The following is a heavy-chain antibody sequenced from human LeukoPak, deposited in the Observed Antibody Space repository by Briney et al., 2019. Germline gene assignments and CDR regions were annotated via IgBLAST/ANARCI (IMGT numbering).Heavy chain of an antibody. CDR2: IYYTGST. V-gene: IGHV4-59*01. CDR3: ARDSLIGLLGAFDI. CDR1: GGSINSYY. D-gene: IGHD3-22*01. J-gene: IGHJ3*02. Sequence: PSETLSLTCTVSGGSINSYYWSWIRQPPGKRLEWIGYIYYTGSTNYNPSLKSRATISIDTSNNHFSLKLNSVTAADTAVYYCARDSLIGLLGAFDIWGQGTMVTVSS.